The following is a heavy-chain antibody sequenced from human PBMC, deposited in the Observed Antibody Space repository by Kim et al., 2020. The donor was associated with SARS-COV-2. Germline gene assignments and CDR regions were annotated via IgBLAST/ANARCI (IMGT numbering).Heavy chain of an antibody. V-gene: IGHV3-30*18. CDR2: ISYDGSNK. Sequence: GGSLRLSCAASGFTFSSYGMHWVRQAPGKGLEWVAVISYDGSNKYYADSVKGRFTISRDNSKNTLYLQMNSLRAEDTAVYYCAKGGPHPTVTTDYWGQGTLVTVSS. CDR1: GFTFSSYG. CDR3: AKGGPHPTVTTDY. D-gene: IGHD4-17*01. J-gene: IGHJ4*02.